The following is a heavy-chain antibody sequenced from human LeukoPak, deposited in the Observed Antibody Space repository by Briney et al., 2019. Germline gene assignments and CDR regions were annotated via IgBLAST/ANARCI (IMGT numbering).Heavy chain of an antibody. CDR2: IWFDGSNK. Sequence: GRSLRLSCAASGFTFSSYGMHWVRQTPGKGLEWVAVIWFDGSNKYYADSVKGRFTISRDNSKNTLYLQMNSLRAEDTAVYYCARESYDPAGPFDYWGQGSLVTVSS. V-gene: IGHV3-33*08. D-gene: IGHD3-22*01. J-gene: IGHJ4*02. CDR3: ARESYDPAGPFDY. CDR1: GFTFSSYG.